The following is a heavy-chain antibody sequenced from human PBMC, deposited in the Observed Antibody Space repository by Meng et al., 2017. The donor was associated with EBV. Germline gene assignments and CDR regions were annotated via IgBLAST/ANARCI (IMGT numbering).Heavy chain of an antibody. CDR1: GFTFSGSA. J-gene: IGHJ4*02. D-gene: IGHD2-2*01. CDR2: IRSKAKSYAT. Sequence: EGQVGGLGGGLVPPGGSLNLSCAASGFTFSGSAMPWVRQASGKGLEWVGRIRSKAKSYATAYAASVKGRFTISRDDSKNTAYLQMNSLKTEDTAVYYCTRMSSPLDYWGQGTLVTVSS. V-gene: IGHV3-73*02. CDR3: TRMSSPLDY.